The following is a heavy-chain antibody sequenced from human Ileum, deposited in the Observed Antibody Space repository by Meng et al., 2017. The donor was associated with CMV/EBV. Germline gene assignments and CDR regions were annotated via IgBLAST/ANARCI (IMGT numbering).Heavy chain of an antibody. J-gene: IGHJ4*02. Sequence: QVQLPESGPGLAKPSETLSLTCTVAGDSITSFYWSWIRQPAGKALEWIGRIYHGGSTNYNPSLKSRVTLSVDTSKNQFSMRLTSVTAADTAVYYCARGPGGFGDFNFDYWGQGTLVTVSS. CDR2: IYHGGST. D-gene: IGHD3-16*01. CDR3: ARGPGGFGDFNFDY. CDR1: GDSITSFY. V-gene: IGHV4-4*07.